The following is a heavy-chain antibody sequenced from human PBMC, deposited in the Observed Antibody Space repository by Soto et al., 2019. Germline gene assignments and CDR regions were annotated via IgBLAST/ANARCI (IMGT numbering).Heavy chain of an antibody. D-gene: IGHD1-7*01. CDR2: TYYRSRWYN. J-gene: IGHJ6*03. CDR3: AGTTSHQWYYMDV. Sequence: SQTLSLTCAISGDSVSSNSAAWNWIRLSPSRGLEWLARTYYRSRWYNDYAVSVRSRITVNPDTSKNQFSLQLTSVTPEDAAVYYCAGTTSHQWYYMDVWGKGTTVTVSS. V-gene: IGHV6-1*01. CDR1: GDSVSSNSAA.